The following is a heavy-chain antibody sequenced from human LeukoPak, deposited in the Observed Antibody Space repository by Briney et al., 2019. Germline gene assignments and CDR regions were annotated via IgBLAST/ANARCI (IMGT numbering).Heavy chain of an antibody. CDR2: ISSSDSII. J-gene: IGHJ4*02. Sequence: GGSLRLSCAVSGFTLSNYGMNWVRQAPGKGLEWVSYISSSDSIIYYADSVKGRFTISRDNAKNSLFLQMNSLRAEDTSVYYCARNIAVASTRGGYFDYWGQGTLVTVSS. CDR1: GFTLSNYG. D-gene: IGHD6-19*01. V-gene: IGHV3-48*03. CDR3: ARNIAVASTRGGYFDY.